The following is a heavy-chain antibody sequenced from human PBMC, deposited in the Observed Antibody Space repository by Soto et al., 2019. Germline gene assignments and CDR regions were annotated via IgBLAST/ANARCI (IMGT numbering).Heavy chain of an antibody. D-gene: IGHD3-10*01. Sequence: ASVKVSCKASGYTFTSYYMHWVRQAPGQGLEWMGIINPSGGSTSYAQKFQGRVTMTRDTSTSTVYMELSSLRSEDTAVYYCARGWTNGSGSYYRVYYYYGMDVWGQGTTVTVSS. CDR3: ARGWTNGSGSYYRVYYYYGMDV. CDR1: GYTFTSYY. J-gene: IGHJ6*02. CDR2: INPSGGST. V-gene: IGHV1-46*01.